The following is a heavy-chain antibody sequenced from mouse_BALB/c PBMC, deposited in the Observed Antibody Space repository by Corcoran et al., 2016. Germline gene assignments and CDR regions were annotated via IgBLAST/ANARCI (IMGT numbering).Heavy chain of an antibody. J-gene: IGHJ3*01. CDR3: ARFYGNHQAWFAY. Sequence: QIQLQQSGPELVKPGASVKISCKASGYTFTDYYITWVKQKPGQGLEWIGWIYPGSGNTKYNEKFKGKATLTVDTSSSTAYMQLSSLTSEDTAVYFCARFYGNHQAWFAYWGQGTLVTVSA. CDR1: GYTFTDYY. CDR2: IYPGSGNT. D-gene: IGHD2-1*01. V-gene: IGHV1-84*02.